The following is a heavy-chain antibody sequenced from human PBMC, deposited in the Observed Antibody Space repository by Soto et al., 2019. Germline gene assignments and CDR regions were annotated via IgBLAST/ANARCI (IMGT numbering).Heavy chain of an antibody. CDR2: IYYSGST. CDR1: GGSISSYY. J-gene: IGHJ5*02. V-gene: IGHV4-59*08. CDR3: ARQPRTMVRGVIIPPNWFDP. D-gene: IGHD3-10*01. Sequence: SETLSLTCTVSGGSISSYYWSWIRQPPGKGLEWIGYIYYSGSTNYNPSLKSRVTISVDTSKNQLSLKLSSVTAADTAVYYCARQPRTMVRGVIIPPNWFDPWGQGTLVTVSS.